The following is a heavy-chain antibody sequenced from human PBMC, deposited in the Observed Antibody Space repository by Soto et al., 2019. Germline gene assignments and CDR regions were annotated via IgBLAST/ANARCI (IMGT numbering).Heavy chain of an antibody. V-gene: IGHV4-59*01. CDR1: GGSISSYY. CDR2: IYYSGST. CDR3: AGDFLEGRYCSSTSCYTGAFDI. Sequence: SETLSLTCTVSGGSISSYYWSWIRQPPGKGLEWIGYIYYSGSTNYNPSLKSRVTISVDTSKNQFSLKLSSVTAADTAVYYCAGDFLEGRYCSSTSCYTGAFDIWGQGTMVTVSS. J-gene: IGHJ3*02. D-gene: IGHD2-2*02.